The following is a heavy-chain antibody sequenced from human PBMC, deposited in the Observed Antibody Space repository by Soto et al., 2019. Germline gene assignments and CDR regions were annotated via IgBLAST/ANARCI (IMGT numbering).Heavy chain of an antibody. V-gene: IGHV2-5*02. CDR2: IYWDDDK. D-gene: IGHD5-18*01. Sequence: QITLKESGPTLVKPTQTLTLTCTFSVFSLSTSGVGVGWIRQPPGKALEWLALIYWDDDKRYSPSLKSRLTITKDTSKNQVVLTMTNMDPVDTATYYCAQGTAMAENEYYFDYWGQGTLFTVSS. CDR3: AQGTAMAENEYYFDY. J-gene: IGHJ4*02. CDR1: VFSLSTSGVG.